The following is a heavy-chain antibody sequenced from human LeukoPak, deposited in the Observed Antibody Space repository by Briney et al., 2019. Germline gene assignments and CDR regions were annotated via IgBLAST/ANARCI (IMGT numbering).Heavy chain of an antibody. CDR2: MNPNSGNT. CDR3: ARVLFYGDYDGDAFDI. D-gene: IGHD4-17*01. CDR1: GYTFTSYD. Sequence: ASVKVSCKASGYTFTSYDINWVRQATGQGLEWMGWMNPNSGNTGYAQKFQGRVTMTRNTSISTAYMELSSLRSEDTVVYYCARVLFYGDYDGDAFDIWGQGTMVTVSS. J-gene: IGHJ3*02. V-gene: IGHV1-8*01.